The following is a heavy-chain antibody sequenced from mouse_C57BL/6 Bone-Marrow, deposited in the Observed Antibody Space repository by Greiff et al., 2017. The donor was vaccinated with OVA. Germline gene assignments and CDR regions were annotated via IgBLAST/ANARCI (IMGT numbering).Heavy chain of an antibody. V-gene: IGHV7-1*01. D-gene: IGHD1-1*01. CDR1: GFTFSDFY. CDR3: ARDAIYYGSSYVDYAMDY. Sequence: EVMLVESGGGLVQSGRSLRLSCATSGFTFSDFYMEWVRQAPGKGLEWIAASRNKANDYTTEYSASVKGRFIVSRDTSQSILYLQMNALRAEDTAIYYCARDAIYYGSSYVDYAMDYWGQGTSVTVSS. CDR2: SRNKANDYTT. J-gene: IGHJ4*01.